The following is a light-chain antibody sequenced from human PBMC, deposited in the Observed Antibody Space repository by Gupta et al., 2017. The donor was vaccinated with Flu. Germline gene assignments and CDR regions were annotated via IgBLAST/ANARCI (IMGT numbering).Light chain of an antibody. CDR3: QQYYDTVFT. Sequence: DSVMTQFPDTLAVSLGERATINCKSRQSVLHSSNNKNYLAWYQQKPGQPPKLLIYWASTRESGVPDRFSGSGSGTDFTLTISSLQAEDVAVYYCQQYYDTVFTFGPGTKVDI. V-gene: IGKV4-1*01. J-gene: IGKJ3*01. CDR2: WAS. CDR1: QSVLHSSNNKNY.